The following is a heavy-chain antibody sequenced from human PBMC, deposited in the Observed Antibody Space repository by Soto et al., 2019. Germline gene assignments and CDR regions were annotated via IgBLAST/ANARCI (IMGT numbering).Heavy chain of an antibody. CDR2: ISYDGSNK. V-gene: IGHV3-30-3*01. D-gene: IGHD3-9*01. CDR3: ARGWQYDILTGYYVY. Sequence: GGSLRLSCAASGFTFSSYAMHWVRQAPGKGLEWVAVISYDGSNKYYADSVKGRFTISRDNSKNTLYLQMNSLRAEDTAVYYCARGWQYDILTGYYVYWGQGTLVTVSS. CDR1: GFTFSSYA. J-gene: IGHJ4*02.